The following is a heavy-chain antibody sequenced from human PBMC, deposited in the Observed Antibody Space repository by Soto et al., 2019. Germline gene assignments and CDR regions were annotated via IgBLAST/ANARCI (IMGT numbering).Heavy chain of an antibody. CDR1: GYTFIRDG. V-gene: IGHV1-18*01. CDR3: ARGGYYDNSWGKLSHYGLDV. J-gene: IGHJ6*02. CDR2: ISPYNDYT. Sequence: QVQLAQSANEVKKPGASVRVSCKAAGYTFIRDGIARVRQAPGRGLEWMGWISPYNDYTVYAQKFQGRVSMTADTSTRTVYMNLRGLKSDDTAVYYCARGGYYDNSWGKLSHYGLDVWGQGTSVSVSS. D-gene: IGHD3-16*01.